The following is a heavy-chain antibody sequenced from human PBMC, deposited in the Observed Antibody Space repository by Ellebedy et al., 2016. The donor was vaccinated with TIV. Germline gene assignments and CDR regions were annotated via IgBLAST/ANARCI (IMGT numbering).Heavy chain of an antibody. CDR2: ISSSSSTI. CDR3: ARDEVVTAFRYSEYYYYGMDV. Sequence: GESLKISXAASGFTFSSYSMNWVRQAPGKGLEWVSYISSSSSTIYYADSVKGRFTISRDNAKNSLYLQMNSLRAEDTAVYYCARDEVVTAFRYSEYYYYGMDVWGQGTTVTVSS. V-gene: IGHV3-48*04. J-gene: IGHJ6*02. D-gene: IGHD2-21*02. CDR1: GFTFSSYS.